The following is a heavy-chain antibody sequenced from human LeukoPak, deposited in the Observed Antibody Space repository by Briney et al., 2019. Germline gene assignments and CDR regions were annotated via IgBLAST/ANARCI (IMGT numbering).Heavy chain of an antibody. D-gene: IGHD3-10*01. CDR1: SGSISSGDYY. CDR2: IYYTGST. CDR3: ARVDYGSGSYSYYYGMDV. Sequence: SQTLSLTCTASSGSISSGDYYWSWIRQPPGKGLEWVGYIYYTGSTYYNPSLKSRVTISVGTSKNQFSQKLSSVTAADTAVYYCARVDYGSGSYSYYYGMDVWGQGTTVTVSS. V-gene: IGHV4-30-4*01. J-gene: IGHJ6*02.